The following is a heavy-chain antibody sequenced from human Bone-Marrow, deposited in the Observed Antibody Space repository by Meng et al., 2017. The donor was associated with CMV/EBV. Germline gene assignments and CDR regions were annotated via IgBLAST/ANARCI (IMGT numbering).Heavy chain of an antibody. CDR2: IKQDGSEK. D-gene: IGHD1-26*01. CDR1: GFTFSSYW. J-gene: IGHJ4*02. V-gene: IGHV3-7*01. Sequence: GESLKISCAASGFTFSSYWMSWVRQAPGKGLEWVANIKQDGSEKYYVDSVKGRFTISRDNAKNTLYLQMDSLRDEDTAVYYCARQWEFVSPLDHWGQGTLVTVSS. CDR3: ARQWEFVSPLDH.